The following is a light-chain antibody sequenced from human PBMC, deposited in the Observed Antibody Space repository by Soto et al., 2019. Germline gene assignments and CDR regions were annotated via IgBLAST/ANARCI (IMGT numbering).Light chain of an antibody. CDR3: SSYTSRSTHV. Sequence: QSALTQPASVSGSPGQSITISCTGTSSDVGAYTFVSWYQQHPDKVPKLMIFDVSRRPSGVSDRFSGSKSGNPASLTISGLQPEGEGDYYRSSYTSRSTHVFGSGTKLTVL. CDR1: SSDVGAYTF. J-gene: IGLJ1*01. CDR2: DVS. V-gene: IGLV2-14*03.